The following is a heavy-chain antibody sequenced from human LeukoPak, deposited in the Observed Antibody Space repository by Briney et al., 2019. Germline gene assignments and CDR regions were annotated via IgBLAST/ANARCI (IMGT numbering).Heavy chain of an antibody. CDR1: GFIFSDYG. Sequence: GGSLRLSCAASGFIFSDYGMNWVRQVPGKGLECVANINQDGSDKYYVDSVKGRFTISRDNNKNSLYLQMNSLRAEDTVVYYCARDSRYCSSTSCYGYYYYYYMDVWGKGTTVTVSS. D-gene: IGHD2-2*01. CDR3: ARDSRYCSSTSCYGYYYYYYMDV. V-gene: IGHV3-7*01. J-gene: IGHJ6*03. CDR2: INQDGSDK.